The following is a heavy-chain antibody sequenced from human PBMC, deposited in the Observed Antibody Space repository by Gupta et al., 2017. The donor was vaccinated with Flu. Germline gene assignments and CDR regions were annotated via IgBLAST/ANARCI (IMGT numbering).Heavy chain of an antibody. CDR2: IISSSSGRTYI. CDR3: ARESLYSIGPPRSGALDI. J-gene: IGHJ3*02. CDR1: GLTASSDS. D-gene: IGHD6-19*01. V-gene: IGHV3-21*01. Sequence: QLVESRGCLVKPGGCRRLSCQASGLTASSDSMNWVRQIPGTGLKRVSSIISSSSGRTYIYYADSMKGRFTISRDNAKKSLFLQMNTLRAEDTAVYYCARESLYSIGPPRSGALDIWGQGTTVTVSS.